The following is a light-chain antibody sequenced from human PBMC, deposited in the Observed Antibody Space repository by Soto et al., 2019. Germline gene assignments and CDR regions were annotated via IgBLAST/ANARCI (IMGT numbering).Light chain of an antibody. CDR2: EVS. V-gene: IGLV2-8*01. Sequence: QSALTQPPSASGSPGQSVTISCTGTSSDVGGYNYVSWYQQHPGKAPKPMIYEVSKRPSGVPDRFSGSKSGNTASLTVSGLQTEDEADYYCSSYAGGNNLVFGTGTKLTVL. CDR3: SSYAGGNNLV. CDR1: SSDVGGYNY. J-gene: IGLJ1*01.